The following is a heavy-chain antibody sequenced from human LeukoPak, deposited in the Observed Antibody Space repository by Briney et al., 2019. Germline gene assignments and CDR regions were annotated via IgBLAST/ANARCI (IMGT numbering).Heavy chain of an antibody. J-gene: IGHJ6*02. Sequence: WVSRIKSDGSNYYADSVKGRFTIFRDNAKNTLYLQMNSLRAEDTAVYYCARGMSGYYGMDVWGQGTTVTVSS. V-gene: IGHV3-74*01. CDR3: ARGMSGYYGMDV. CDR2: IKSDGSNY.